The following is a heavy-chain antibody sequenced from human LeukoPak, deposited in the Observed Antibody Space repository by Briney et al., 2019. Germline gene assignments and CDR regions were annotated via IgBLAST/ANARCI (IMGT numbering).Heavy chain of an antibody. CDR1: GFTFSSYG. CDR2: IRYDGSNK. J-gene: IGHJ1*01. D-gene: IGHD1-26*01. Sequence: PGGSLRLSCAASGFTFSSYGMHWVRQAPGKGLEWVAFIRYDGSNKYYADSVKGRFTISRDNSKNTLYLQMNSLRAEDTAVYYCAKGLILGATPDQYFQHWGQGTLVTVSS. V-gene: IGHV3-30*02. CDR3: AKGLILGATPDQYFQH.